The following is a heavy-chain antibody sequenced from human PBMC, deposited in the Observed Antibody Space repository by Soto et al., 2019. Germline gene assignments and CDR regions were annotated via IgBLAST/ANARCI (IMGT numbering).Heavy chain of an antibody. CDR2: INHSGST. CDR3: AGGRGVRGSIIATYYYYGVDV. D-gene: IGHD3-10*01. Sequence: QVQLQQWGAGLLKPSETLSLTCAVYGGSFSGYYWSWIRQPPGKGLEWIGEINHSGSTNYNPSLKSRVSVSVDTSKNQFSLKLSSVTAADTAVYYCAGGRGVRGSIIATYYYYGVDVWGQGTTVTVSS. J-gene: IGHJ6*02. CDR1: GGSFSGYY. V-gene: IGHV4-34*01.